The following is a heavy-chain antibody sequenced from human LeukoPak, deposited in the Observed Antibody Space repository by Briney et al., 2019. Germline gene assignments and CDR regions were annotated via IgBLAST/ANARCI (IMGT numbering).Heavy chain of an antibody. J-gene: IGHJ5*02. CDR2: ISGSGGST. D-gene: IGHD6-13*01. CDR1: GFSFSSYG. V-gene: IGHV3-23*01. CDR3: AKVAAAGARWFDP. Sequence: GGSLRLSCTASGFSFSSYGLSWVRRAPGKGLEWVSAISGSGGSTYYADSVKGRFTISRDNSKNTLYLQMNSLRAEDTAVYYCAKVAAAGARWFDPWGQGTLVTVSS.